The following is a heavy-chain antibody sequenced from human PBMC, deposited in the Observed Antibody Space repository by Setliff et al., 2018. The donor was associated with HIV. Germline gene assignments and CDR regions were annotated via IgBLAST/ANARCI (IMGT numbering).Heavy chain of an antibody. J-gene: IGHJ4*02. CDR3: ARDPPGYGDSKDY. CDR1: GGSISSGDYF. Sequence: SETLSLTCTVSGGSISSGDYFLSWIRQAPGKGLEWIGYIYYSGSTTYNPSLRSRVTISIDTSKNQFSLNLRSVTAADTAVYYCARDPPGYGDSKDYWGQGKLVTVSS. D-gene: IGHD4-17*01. CDR2: IYYSGST. V-gene: IGHV4-61*08.